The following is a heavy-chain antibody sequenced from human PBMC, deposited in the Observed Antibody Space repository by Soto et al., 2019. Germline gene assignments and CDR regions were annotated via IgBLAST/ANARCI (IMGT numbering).Heavy chain of an antibody. CDR2: FDPEDGET. J-gene: IGHJ3*02. V-gene: IGHV1-24*01. Sequence: QVQLVQSGAEVKKPGASVKVSCKVSGYTLTELSMHWVRQAPGKGLEWMGGFDPEDGETIYAQKFPDRVTMTEDTSTDTAYMELSSLRSEDTAVYYCAIDYNLYSRSSRYALDIWGQVTMVTVSS. D-gene: IGHD6-6*01. CDR3: AIDYNLYSRSSRYALDI. CDR1: GYTLTELS.